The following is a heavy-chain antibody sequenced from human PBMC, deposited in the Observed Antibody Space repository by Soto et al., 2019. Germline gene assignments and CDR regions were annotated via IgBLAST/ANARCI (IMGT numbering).Heavy chain of an antibody. V-gene: IGHV3-33*01. CDR1: GFTFSSYG. CDR3: SIAPSDTGTLAWYFDL. CDR2: IWYDGSNK. Sequence: QVQLVESGGGVVQPGRSLRLSCAASGFTFSSYGMHWVRQAPGKGLEWVAVIWYDGSNKYYADSVKGRFTISRDNSKNTLKQQMNSEEADDKYVTYCSIAPSDTGTLAWYFDLWGRGTLVTVSS. J-gene: IGHJ2*01. D-gene: IGHD1-1*01.